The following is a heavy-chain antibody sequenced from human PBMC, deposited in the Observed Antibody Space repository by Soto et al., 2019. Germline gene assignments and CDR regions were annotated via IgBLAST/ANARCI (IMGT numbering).Heavy chain of an antibody. CDR2: IYYSGST. J-gene: IGHJ4*02. D-gene: IGHD1-26*01. CDR1: GGSISSYY. Sequence: SETLSLTCTVSGGSISSYYWSWIRQPPGKGLEWIGYIYYSGSTNYNPSLKSRVTISVDTSKNQFSLKLSSVTAADTAVYYCARSARSDSGSYYYYFDYWGQGTLVTVSS. V-gene: IGHV4-59*01. CDR3: ARSARSDSGSYYYYFDY.